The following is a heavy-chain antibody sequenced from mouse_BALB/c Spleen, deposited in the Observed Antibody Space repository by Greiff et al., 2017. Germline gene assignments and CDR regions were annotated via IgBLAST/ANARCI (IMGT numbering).Heavy chain of an antibody. D-gene: IGHD2-14*01. CDR2: ISSGGGST. CDR1: GFAFSSYD. CDR3: ARQGDYRYDFYAMDY. V-gene: IGHV5-12-1*01. J-gene: IGHJ4*01. Sequence: EVKLVESGGGLVKPGGSLKLSCAASGFAFSSYDMSWVRQTPEKRLEWVAYISSGGGSTYYPDTVKGRFTISRDNAKNTLYLQMSSLKSEDTAMYYCARQGDYRYDFYAMDYWGQGTSVTVSS.